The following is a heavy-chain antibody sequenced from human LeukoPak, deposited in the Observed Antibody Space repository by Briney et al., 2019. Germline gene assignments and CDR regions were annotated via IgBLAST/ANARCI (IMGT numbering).Heavy chain of an antibody. CDR1: GGSISSYY. J-gene: IGHJ4*02. V-gene: IGHV4-59*01. CDR3: ARDQCSSTSCYPDN. D-gene: IGHD2-2*01. CDR2: IYYSGST. Sequence: SSETLSLTCTVSGGSISSYYWSWIRQPPGKGLEWIGYIYYSGSTNYNPSLKSRVTISVDTSKNQFSLKLSSVTAADTAVYYCARDQCSSTSCYPDNWGQGTLVTVSS.